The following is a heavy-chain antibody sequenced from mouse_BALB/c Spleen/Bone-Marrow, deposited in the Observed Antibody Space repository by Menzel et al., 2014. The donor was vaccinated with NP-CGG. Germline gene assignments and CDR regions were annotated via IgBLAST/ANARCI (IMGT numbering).Heavy chain of an antibody. D-gene: IGHD2-1*01. J-gene: IGHJ2*01. CDR2: INSNGGST. Sequence: EVKLQESGGGLVQPGGSLKLSCAASGFTFSSYGMSWVRQTPDKRLELVASINSNGGSTYYPDSVKGRVTISRDNAKNTLSLQMSSLKSEDTAVYYCARGNYGNYVDYFDYWGQGTTLTVSS. V-gene: IGHV5-6-3*01. CDR1: GFTFSSYG. CDR3: ARGNYGNYVDYFDY.